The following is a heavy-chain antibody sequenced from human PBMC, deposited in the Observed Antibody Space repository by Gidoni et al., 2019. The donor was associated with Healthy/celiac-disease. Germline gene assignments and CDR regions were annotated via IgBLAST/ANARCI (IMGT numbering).Heavy chain of an antibody. Sequence: QVQLVESGGGVVQPGRSLRLPCAASGFTFSSYAMHWVRQAPGKGLEWVAVISYDGSNKYYADSVKGRFTISRDNSKNTLYLQMNSLRADDTAVYYCARDLRNIGSSTKSSGFDYWGQGTLVTVSS. CDR3: ARDLRNIGSSTKSSGFDY. D-gene: IGHD6-6*01. CDR2: ISYDGSNK. V-gene: IGHV3-30-3*01. J-gene: IGHJ4*02. CDR1: GFTFSSYA.